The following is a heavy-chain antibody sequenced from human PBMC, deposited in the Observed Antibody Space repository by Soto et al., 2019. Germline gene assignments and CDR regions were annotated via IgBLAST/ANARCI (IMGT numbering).Heavy chain of an antibody. Sequence: SETLSLTCTVSGGSISSYYWRWIRQPPGKGLEWIGYIYYSGSTNYNPSLKSRVTISVDTSKNQFSLKLSSVTAADTAVYYCARAYCSSTSCYWGYYFDYWGQGTLVTVSS. V-gene: IGHV4-59*01. CDR1: GGSISSYY. CDR2: IYYSGST. J-gene: IGHJ4*02. D-gene: IGHD2-2*01. CDR3: ARAYCSSTSCYWGYYFDY.